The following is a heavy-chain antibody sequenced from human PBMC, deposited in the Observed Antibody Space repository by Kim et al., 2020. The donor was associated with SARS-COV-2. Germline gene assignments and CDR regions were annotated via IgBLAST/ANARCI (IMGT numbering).Heavy chain of an antibody. J-gene: IGHJ5*02. CDR3: ARALPEYSYGYGWFDP. V-gene: IGHV1-2*06. CDR1: GYTFTGYY. D-gene: IGHD5-18*01. Sequence: ASVKVSCKASGYTFTGYYMHWVRQAPGQGLEWMGRINTNSGGTNYAQKFQGRVTMTRDTSISTAYMELSRLRSDETAVYYCARALPEYSYGYGWFDPWGQGTLVTVSS. CDR2: INTNSGGT.